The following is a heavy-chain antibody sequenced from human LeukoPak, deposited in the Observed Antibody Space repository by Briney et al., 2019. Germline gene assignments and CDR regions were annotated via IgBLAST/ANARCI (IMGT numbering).Heavy chain of an antibody. CDR2: ISSSSTYI. D-gene: IGHD1-26*01. Sequence: GGSLRLSCAASGFTFISYNMNWVRQAPGKGLEWVSSISSSSTYIYYADSLKGRFTISGDNAKNSLYLQMNSLRVEDTAVYYCAREGEWELLGFDYWGQGTLVTVSS. CDR3: AREGEWELLGFDY. J-gene: IGHJ4*02. CDR1: GFTFISYN. V-gene: IGHV3-21*01.